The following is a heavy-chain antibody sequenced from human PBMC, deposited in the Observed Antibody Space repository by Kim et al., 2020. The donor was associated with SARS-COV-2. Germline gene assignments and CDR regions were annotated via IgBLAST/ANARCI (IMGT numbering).Heavy chain of an antibody. CDR3: ARRAPWREDGGH. V-gene: IGHV3-53*01. J-gene: IGHJ4*02. CDR1: GFTVSSNY. CDR2: IYSGGST. Sequence: GGSLRLSCAASGFTVSSNYMSWVRQAPGKGLEWVSVIYSGGSTYYADSVKGRFTISRDNSKNTLYLQMNSLRAEDTAVYYCARRAPWREDGGHWGQGTLVTVSS.